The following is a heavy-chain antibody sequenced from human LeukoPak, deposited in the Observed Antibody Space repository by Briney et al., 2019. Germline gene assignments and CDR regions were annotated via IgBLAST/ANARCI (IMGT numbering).Heavy chain of an antibody. V-gene: IGHV4-34*01. J-gene: IGHJ5*02. CDR2: INHSGST. CDR3: ARGPGIAVAGPHNNWFDP. CDR1: GGSFSGYY. Sequence: SETLSLTCAVYGGSFSGYYWSWIRQPPGKGLEWIGEINHSGSTNYNPSLKSRVTISVDTSKKQFSLKLSSVTAADTAVYYCARGPGIAVAGPHNNWFDPWGQGTLVTVSS. D-gene: IGHD6-19*01.